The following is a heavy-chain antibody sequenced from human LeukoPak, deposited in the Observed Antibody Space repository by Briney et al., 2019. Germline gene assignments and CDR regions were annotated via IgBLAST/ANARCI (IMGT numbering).Heavy chain of an antibody. J-gene: IGHJ3*02. CDR1: GYTFTGYY. CDR2: INPNSGGT. V-gene: IGHV1-2*06. CDR3: ATPSGWYGDDAFDI. D-gene: IGHD6-19*01. Sequence: ASVKVSCKASGYTFTGYYMHWVRQAPGRGLEWMGRINPNSGGTNYAQKFQGRVTMTRDTSISTAYMELSRLRSDDTAVYYCATPSGWYGDDAFDIWGQGTMVTVSS.